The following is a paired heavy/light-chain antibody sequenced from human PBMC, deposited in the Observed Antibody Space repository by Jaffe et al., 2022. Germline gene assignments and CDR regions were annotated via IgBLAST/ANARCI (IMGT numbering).Heavy chain of an antibody. Sequence: QVQLQQWGAGLLKPSETLSLTCAVYGGSFSGYYWSWIRQPPGKGLEWIGEINHSGSTNYNPSLKSRVTISVDTSKNQFSLKLSSVTAADTAVYYCARRYCSGGSCYSPYYYYYYMDVWGKGTTVTVSS. D-gene: IGHD2-15*01. V-gene: IGHV4-34*01. CDR1: GGSFSGYY. J-gene: IGHJ6*03. CDR2: INHSGST. CDR3: ARRYCSGGSCYSPYYYYYYMDV.
Light chain of an antibody. Sequence: EIVLTQSPATLSLSPGERATLSCRASQSVSSYLAWYQQKPGQAPRLLIYDASNRATGIPARFSGSGSGTDFTLTISSLEPEDFAVYYCQQRSNWPTFGPGTKVDIK. CDR2: DAS. J-gene: IGKJ3*01. CDR1: QSVSSY. V-gene: IGKV3-11*01. CDR3: QQRSNWPT.